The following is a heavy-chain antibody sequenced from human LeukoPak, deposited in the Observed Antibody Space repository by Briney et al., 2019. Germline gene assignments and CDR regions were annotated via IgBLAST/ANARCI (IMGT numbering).Heavy chain of an antibody. J-gene: IGHJ4*02. V-gene: IGHV1-8*01. D-gene: IGHD3-10*01. Sequence: ASVKVSCKASGYTFTSYDINWVRQATGQGLEWMGWMNPNSGNTGYAQKFQGRVTMTRNTSISTAYMELSSLRSEDTAVYYCARGRGDRDYYGSGSYYEGLLSVGWGQGTLVTVSS. CDR1: GYTFTSYD. CDR2: MNPNSGNT. CDR3: ARGRGDRDYYGSGSYYEGLLSVG.